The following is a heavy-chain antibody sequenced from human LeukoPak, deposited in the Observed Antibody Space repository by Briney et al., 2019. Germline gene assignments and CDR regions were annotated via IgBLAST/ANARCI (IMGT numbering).Heavy chain of an antibody. CDR2: ISGSGGST. J-gene: IGHJ4*02. D-gene: IGHD3-10*01. Sequence: PGGSLRLSCAASGFTFSSYGMSWVRQAPGKGLEWVSAISGSGGSTYYADSVKGRFTISRDNSKNTLYLQMNSLRAEDTAVYYCAKGYVVMVRGVGKPGFDHWGQGTLVTVSS. V-gene: IGHV3-23*01. CDR1: GFTFSSYG. CDR3: AKGYVVMVRGVGKPGFDH.